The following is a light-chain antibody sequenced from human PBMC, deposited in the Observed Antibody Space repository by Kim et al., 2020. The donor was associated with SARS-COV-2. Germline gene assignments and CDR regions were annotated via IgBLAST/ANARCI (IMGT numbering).Light chain of an antibody. CDR2: RNN. Sequence: ATLTCTGNINNVGYQGAAWLQQHQGHPPKLLSYRNNKRPSGISERFSASRSGNTASLTITDLQPEDEADYYCSAWDNSLGDWVFGGGTQLTVL. J-gene: IGLJ3*02. V-gene: IGLV10-54*04. CDR3: SAWDNSLGDWV. CDR1: INNVGYQG.